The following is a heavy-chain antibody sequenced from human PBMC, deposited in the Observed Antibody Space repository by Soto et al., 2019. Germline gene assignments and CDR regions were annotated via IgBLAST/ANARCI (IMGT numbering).Heavy chain of an antibody. CDR1: GYTFTGYA. CDR3: ARAVAVPADFDD. Sequence: QVQLVQSGAEDKKPGASVKVSCKASGYTFTGYAMRWVRQAPGQRLEWMGWINSGNGNTKYSQKFQGRVTITRDTSASTAYVALISLRSEDTAVYYWARAVAVPADFDDWGQGTLVTVSS. CDR2: INSGNGNT. V-gene: IGHV1-3*05. J-gene: IGHJ4*02. D-gene: IGHD6-19*01.